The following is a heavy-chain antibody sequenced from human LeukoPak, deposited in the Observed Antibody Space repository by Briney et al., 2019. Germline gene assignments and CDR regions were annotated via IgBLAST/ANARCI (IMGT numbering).Heavy chain of an antibody. J-gene: IGHJ5*02. V-gene: IGHV3-74*01. D-gene: IGHD6-19*01. CDR2: INSDGSST. CDR1: GFTFSSYW. Sequence: GGSLRLSCAASGFTFSSYWMHWVRQAPGKGLAWVSRINSDGSSTSYADSVKGRFTISRDNAKNTLYLQMNSLRAEDTAVYYCARDLVSSGWYADNWFDPWGQGTLVTVSS. CDR3: ARDLVSSGWYADNWFDP.